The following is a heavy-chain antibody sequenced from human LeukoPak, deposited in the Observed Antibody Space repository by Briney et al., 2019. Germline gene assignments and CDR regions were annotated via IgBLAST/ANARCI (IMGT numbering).Heavy chain of an antibody. CDR3: ARDLLGWELHYFDY. J-gene: IGHJ4*02. V-gene: IGHV3-21*01. Sequence: GGSLRLSCAASGFTFSSYSMNWVRQAPGKGLEWVSSISSSSGYIYYADSVKGRFTISRDNAKNSLYLQMNSLRAEDTAVYYCARDLLGWELHYFDYWGQGTLVTVSS. CDR2: ISSSSGYI. D-gene: IGHD1-26*01. CDR1: GFTFSSYS.